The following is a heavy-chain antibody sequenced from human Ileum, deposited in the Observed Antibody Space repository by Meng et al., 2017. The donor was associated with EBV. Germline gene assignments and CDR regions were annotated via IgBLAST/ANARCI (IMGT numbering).Heavy chain of an antibody. Sequence: QGQLQQGGAGLVKSSETLSLTCAVYGGSFSGYYWTWIRQAPGWGLEWIGESNYAGSTNYNPSLKSRVTISVDTSKKQFSLNLTSVTAADTAVYYCARVMRRVNYNSGWYAKFWGQGNLVTVSS. CDR3: ARVMRRVNYNSGWYAKF. J-gene: IGHJ4*02. D-gene: IGHD6-19*01. CDR2: SNYAGST. V-gene: IGHV4-34*01. CDR1: GGSFSGYY.